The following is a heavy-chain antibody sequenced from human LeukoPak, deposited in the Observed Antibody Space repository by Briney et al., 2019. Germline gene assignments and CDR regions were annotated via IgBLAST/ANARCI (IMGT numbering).Heavy chain of an antibody. CDR1: GGSISSYY. CDR2: IYYSGST. CDR3: ARQSYTAYYYYGMDV. D-gene: IGHD3-10*01. V-gene: IGHV4-59*08. J-gene: IGHJ6*02. Sequence: SETLSLTCTVSGGSISSYYWGWIRQPPGKGLEWIGYIYYSGSTNYNPSLKSRVTISVDTSKNQFSLRLSSVTAADTAVYYCARQSYTAYYYYGMDVWGQGTTVTVSS.